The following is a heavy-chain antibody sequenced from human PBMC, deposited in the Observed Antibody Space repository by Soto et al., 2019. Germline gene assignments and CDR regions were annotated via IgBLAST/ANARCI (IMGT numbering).Heavy chain of an antibody. D-gene: IGHD6-13*01. Sequence: GASVKVSCKASGYTFTGYYIHWVRQAPGQGLEWMGWINPNSGGTNYAQKFQGWVTMTRDTSISTAYMELSRLRSDDTAVYYCARSDSSSWLALGYWGQGTLVTVS. CDR3: ARSDSSSWLALGY. CDR1: GYTFTGYY. CDR2: INPNSGGT. J-gene: IGHJ4*02. V-gene: IGHV1-2*04.